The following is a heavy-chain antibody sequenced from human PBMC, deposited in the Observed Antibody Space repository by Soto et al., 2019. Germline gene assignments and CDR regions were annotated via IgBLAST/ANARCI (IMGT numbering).Heavy chain of an antibody. CDR1: GYTFTSYG. CDR3: ARNTLVTTVTTGWFDP. J-gene: IGHJ5*02. Sequence: ASVKVSCKASGYTFTSYGISWVRQAPGQGLEWMGWISAYNGNTNYAQKLQGRVTMTTDTSTSTAYMELRSLRSDDTAMYYCARNTLVTTVTTGWFDPWGQGTLVTVSS. CDR2: ISAYNGNT. V-gene: IGHV1-18*01. D-gene: IGHD4-17*01.